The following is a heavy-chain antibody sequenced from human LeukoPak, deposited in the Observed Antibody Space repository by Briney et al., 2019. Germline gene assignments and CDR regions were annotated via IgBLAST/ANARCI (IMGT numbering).Heavy chain of an antibody. CDR3: ASLYCSSTSCIGGNWFDP. Sequence: SETLSLTCTVSGGSISTYYWSWIRQPPGKGLEWIGYIYYSGNTNYNPSLKSRVTISVDTSKNQFSLKLSSVTAADTAVYYCASLYCSSTSCIGGNWFDPWGQGTLVTVSS. CDR2: IYYSGNT. CDR1: GGSISTYY. J-gene: IGHJ5*02. V-gene: IGHV4-59*01. D-gene: IGHD2-2*01.